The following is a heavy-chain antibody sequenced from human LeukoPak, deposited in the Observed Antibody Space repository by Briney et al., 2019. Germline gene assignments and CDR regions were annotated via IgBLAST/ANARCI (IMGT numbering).Heavy chain of an antibody. CDR1: GYTFTGYY. D-gene: IGHD2-2*01. CDR3: ARDCSSTSCFDY. CDR2: VNPHSGGT. J-gene: IGHJ4*02. V-gene: IGHV1-2*02. Sequence: ASVKVSCKTSGYTFTGYYIHWVRQAPGHGLEWMGWVNPHSGGTNYAQKFQGRVTMTRDTSISTAYMELSRLRSDDTAVYYCARDCSSTSCFDYWGQGTLVTVSS.